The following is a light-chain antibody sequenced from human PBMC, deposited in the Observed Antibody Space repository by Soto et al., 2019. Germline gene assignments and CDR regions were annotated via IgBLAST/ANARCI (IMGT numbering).Light chain of an antibody. J-gene: IGKJ5*01. CDR2: EAS. Sequence: IVSTQAPSTLSLSAESRAQLSFRASQSVGTYLAWYQQKPGQAPRLLIYEASNRATGISARFSGSGSGTDFTLTISSLEPEDFAVYYCQHRSEWPGFGEGTRLEIK. V-gene: IGKV3-11*01. CDR3: QHRSEWPG. CDR1: QSVGTY.